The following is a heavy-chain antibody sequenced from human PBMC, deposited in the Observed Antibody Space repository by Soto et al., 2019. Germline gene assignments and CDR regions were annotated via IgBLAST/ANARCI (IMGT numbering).Heavy chain of an antibody. Sequence: GGSLRLSCAASGFTFISYEINWVRHAPGKGLEWVSYISSSGSTIYYADSVKGRFTISRDNAKNSLYLQMNSLRAEDTAVYYCARGDVGIKGGMDVGVQGPRVNVS. J-gene: IGHJ6*02. CDR2: ISSSGSTI. D-gene: IGHD2-21*02. CDR1: GFTFISYE. V-gene: IGHV3-48*03. CDR3: ARGDVGIKGGMDV.